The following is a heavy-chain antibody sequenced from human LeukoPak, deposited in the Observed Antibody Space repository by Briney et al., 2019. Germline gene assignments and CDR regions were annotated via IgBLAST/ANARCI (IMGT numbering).Heavy chain of an antibody. CDR1: GVSISSYY. CDR2: IYYSGST. J-gene: IGHJ6*02. Sequence: ASETLSLTCSVSGVSISSYYWSWIRQPPGKGLEWIGYIYYSGSTNYNPSLKSRVTISVDTSKNQFSLKLNSVTAADTAVYYCARGVDYDNNYFLYGRDVWGRRPTVTVSS. D-gene: IGHD2/OR15-2a*01. V-gene: IGHV4-59*01. CDR3: ARGVDYDNNYFLYGRDV.